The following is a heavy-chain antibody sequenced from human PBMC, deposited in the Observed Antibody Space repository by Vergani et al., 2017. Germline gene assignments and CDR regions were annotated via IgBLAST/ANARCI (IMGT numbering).Heavy chain of an antibody. J-gene: IGHJ4*02. Sequence: EVQLLESGGGLVQPGGSLRLSCAASGFTFSSYAMSWVRQAPGKGLEWVSAISGSGGSTYYADSVKGRFTISRDNSKNTLYLKMNSLRAEDTDVYYCAKDRLPYCSGDSCYYTDYWGQGTLVTVSS. CDR1: GFTFSSYA. V-gene: IGHV3-23*01. CDR2: ISGSGGST. D-gene: IGHD2-15*01. CDR3: AKDRLPYCSGDSCYYTDY.